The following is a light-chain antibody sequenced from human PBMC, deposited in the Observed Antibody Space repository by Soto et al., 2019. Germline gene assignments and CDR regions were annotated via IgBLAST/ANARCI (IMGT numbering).Light chain of an antibody. Sequence: QSVLPQPPSASGSPGQSVTISCTGTSSDVGGYSYVSWYQQHPGKAPKLMIYEVSKRPSGVPDRFSGSKSGNTASLTVSGLQAEDEADYYCISYAGSNLLYVFGTGTKVTVL. CDR1: SSDVGGYSY. J-gene: IGLJ1*01. CDR3: ISYAGSNLLYV. V-gene: IGLV2-8*01. CDR2: EVS.